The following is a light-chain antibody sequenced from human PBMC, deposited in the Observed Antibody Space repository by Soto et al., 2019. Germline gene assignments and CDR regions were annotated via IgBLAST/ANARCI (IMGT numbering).Light chain of an antibody. Sequence: DIQMTQSPSSLSASGGDRVTITCRASQGISTYLNWYLQKPGKAPKLLIYAASSLQSGVPSRFSGSGSETDFTLTISSLQPEDFATYSCQQSYSATWTFGQGTKVDI. CDR2: AAS. CDR3: QQSYSATWT. J-gene: IGKJ1*01. CDR1: QGISTY. V-gene: IGKV1-39*01.